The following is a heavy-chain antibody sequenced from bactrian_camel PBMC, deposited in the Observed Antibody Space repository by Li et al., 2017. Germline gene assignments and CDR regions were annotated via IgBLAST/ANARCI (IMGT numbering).Heavy chain of an antibody. CDR1: KFTFDSTC. D-gene: IGHD2*01. CDR3: AADLTLTDCSGSWFTVLGEGRY. V-gene: IGHV3S55*01. J-gene: IGHJ4*01. Sequence: HVQLVESGGGSLQAGGSLRLSCKAVKFTFDSTCVGWYRQAPGKEREAVASINSGGYIRYLDSVKGRATISRDNDGNTLYLQMSDLRPEDTGMYYCAADLTLTDCSGSWFTVLGEGRYWSQGTQVTVS. CDR2: INSGGYI.